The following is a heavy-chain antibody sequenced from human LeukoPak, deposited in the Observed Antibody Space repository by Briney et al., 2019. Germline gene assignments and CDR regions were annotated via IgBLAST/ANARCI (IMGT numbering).Heavy chain of an antibody. CDR2: TNHSGST. CDR3: ARRKLPRGVGAIFPFDY. D-gene: IGHD1-26*01. V-gene: IGHV4-34*01. CDR1: GGSFSGYY. Sequence: SEILSLTCAVYGGSFSGYYWSWIRQPPGKGLEWIGETNHSGSTNYNPSLKSRVTISVDTSKNQFSLKLSSVTAADTAVYYCARRKLPRGVGAIFPFDYWGQGTLVTVSS. J-gene: IGHJ4*02.